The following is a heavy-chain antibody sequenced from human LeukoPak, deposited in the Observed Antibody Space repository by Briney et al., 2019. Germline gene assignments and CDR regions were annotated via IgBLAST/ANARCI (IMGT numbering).Heavy chain of an antibody. J-gene: IGHJ4*02. CDR2: INPNSGGT. D-gene: IGHD1-26*01. CDR3: AREPGAWGELRELGY. V-gene: IGHV1-2*06. Sequence: ASVKVSCKASGYTFTGYYMHWVRQAPGQGLEWMGRINPNSGGTNYAQKFQGRVTMTRDTSISTAYVELSRLRSDDTAVYYCAREPGAWGELRELGYWGQGTLVTVSS. CDR1: GYTFTGYY.